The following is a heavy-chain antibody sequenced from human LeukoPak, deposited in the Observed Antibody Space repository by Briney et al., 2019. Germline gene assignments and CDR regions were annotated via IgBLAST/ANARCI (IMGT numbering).Heavy chain of an antibody. CDR2: FYYTGST. J-gene: IGHJ4*02. V-gene: IGHV4-61*01. CDR3: ARGARAGYNLEPFDY. Sequence: SETLSLTCTVSGGSVNSGSYYWSWIRQPPGKGLEWIGYFYYTGSTHYNPSLKSRVTISVDTSKNQFSLKLSSVTAADTAVYYCARGARAGYNLEPFDYWGQGTLVTVSS. D-gene: IGHD5-24*01. CDR1: GGSVNSGSYY.